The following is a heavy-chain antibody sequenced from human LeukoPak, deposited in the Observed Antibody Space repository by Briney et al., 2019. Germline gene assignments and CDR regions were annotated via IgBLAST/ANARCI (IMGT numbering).Heavy chain of an antibody. CDR3: ARVPSGYYYTLEY. J-gene: IGHJ4*02. D-gene: IGHD3-22*01. Sequence: GGSLRLSCAASGFTFSSHWMHWVRQAPGKGLVWVSRIGSDGSNTNYADSVKGRFTISRDIAKNTLYLQMNSLRVEDTAVYYCARVPSGYYYTLEYWGQGTLVTVSS. V-gene: IGHV3-74*01. CDR2: IGSDGSNT. CDR1: GFTFSSHW.